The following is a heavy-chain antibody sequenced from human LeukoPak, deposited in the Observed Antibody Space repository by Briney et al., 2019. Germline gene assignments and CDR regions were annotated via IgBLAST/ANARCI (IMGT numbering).Heavy chain of an antibody. D-gene: IGHD6-6*01. CDR2: IYSGGST. V-gene: IGHV3-66*02. J-gene: IGHJ4*02. CDR1: GFTVSSNY. Sequence: GGSLRLSCAASGFTVSSNYMSWVRQAPGKGLEWVSVIYSGGSTYYADSVKGRFTISRDNSQNTLYLQMNSLRAEDTALYYCAKDLHSSSSCYWGQGALVTVSS. CDR3: AKDLHSSSSCY.